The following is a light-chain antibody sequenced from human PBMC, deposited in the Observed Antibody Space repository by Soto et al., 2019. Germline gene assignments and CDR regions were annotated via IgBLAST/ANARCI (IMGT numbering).Light chain of an antibody. CDR1: QDIGSY. V-gene: IGKV1-8*01. Sequence: AIRMTQSPSSFSASTGDRVTITCRASQDIGSYLAWYQHKPGTAPKLLISATSTLQSGVPSRFSGSGSGTQFTLTISCLQSEDFATYYFQQYYGYPPYTFGQGTKLEMK. J-gene: IGKJ2*01. CDR2: ATS. CDR3: QQYYGYPPYT.